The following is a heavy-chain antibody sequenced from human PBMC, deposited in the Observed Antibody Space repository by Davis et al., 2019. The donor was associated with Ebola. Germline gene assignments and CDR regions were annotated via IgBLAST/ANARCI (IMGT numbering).Heavy chain of an antibody. CDR1: GFSFSDSW. V-gene: IGHV3-23*01. D-gene: IGHD2-2*01. J-gene: IGHJ4*02. CDR3: AKLNFVVVPAANDY. Sequence: GESLKISCAASGFSFSDSWMHWVRQAPGKGLEWVSAISGSGGSTYYADSVKGRFTISRDNSKNTLYLQMNSLRAEDTAVYYCAKLNFVVVPAANDYWGQGTLVTVSS. CDR2: ISGSGGST.